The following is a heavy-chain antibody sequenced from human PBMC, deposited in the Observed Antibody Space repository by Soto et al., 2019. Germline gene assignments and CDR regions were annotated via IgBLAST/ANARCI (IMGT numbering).Heavy chain of an antibody. D-gene: IGHD6-13*01. V-gene: IGHV4-59*01. CDR2: IYYSGST. Sequence: SETLSLTCTVSGGSISSYYWSWIRQPPGKGLEWIGYIYYSGSTNHNPSLKSRVTISVDTSKNQFSLKLSSVTAADTAVYYCARDQGSSWYDDYYYYGMDVWGQGTKVTVSS. CDR3: ARDQGSSWYDDYYYYGMDV. J-gene: IGHJ6*02. CDR1: GGSISSYY.